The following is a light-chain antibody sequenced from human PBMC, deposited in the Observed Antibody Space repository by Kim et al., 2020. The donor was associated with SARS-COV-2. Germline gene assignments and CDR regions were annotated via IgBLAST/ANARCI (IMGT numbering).Light chain of an antibody. CDR1: SLRSYY. V-gene: IGLV3-19*01. CDR2: GKN. CDR3: NSRDSNDNVV. Sequence: SSELTQDPAVSVALGQTVSITCQGDSLRSYYATWYQQKPVQAPILVIYGKNNRPSGIPDRFSGSSSGNTASLTITGTQAGDEADYYCNSRDSNDNVVFGGGTQLTVL. J-gene: IGLJ2*01.